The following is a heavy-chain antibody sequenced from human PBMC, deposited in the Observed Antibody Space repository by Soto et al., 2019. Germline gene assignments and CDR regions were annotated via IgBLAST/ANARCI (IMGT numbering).Heavy chain of an antibody. Sequence: PSETLSLTCTVSGGSISSGGYYWSWIRQHPGKGLEWIGYIYYSGSTYYNPSLKSRVTISVDTSKNQFSLKLSSVTAADTAVYYCARSTVTDYYGMDVWGQGTTVTAP. D-gene: IGHD4-4*01. J-gene: IGHJ6*02. CDR1: GGSISSGGYY. V-gene: IGHV4-31*03. CDR3: ARSTVTDYYGMDV. CDR2: IYYSGST.